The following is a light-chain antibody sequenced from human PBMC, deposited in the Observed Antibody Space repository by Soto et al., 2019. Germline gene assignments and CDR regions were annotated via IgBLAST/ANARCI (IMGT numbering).Light chain of an antibody. CDR1: QSVNKNY. V-gene: IGKV3-20*01. CDR2: RAS. CDR3: QQYGSSWS. J-gene: IGKJ1*01. Sequence: EIVLTQSPGTLSLSPGERATLSCRADQSVNKNYLTWYQQRPGQAPRRLIYRASRRATGIPDRFSGSGSGTDFTLTISRLESEDFAVYYCQQYGSSWSFGQGTKVEIK.